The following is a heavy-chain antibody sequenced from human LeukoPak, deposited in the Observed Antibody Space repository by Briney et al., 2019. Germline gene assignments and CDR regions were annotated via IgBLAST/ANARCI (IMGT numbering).Heavy chain of an antibody. Sequence: GGSLRLSCAASGFTFSSYEMSWVRQAPGKGLEWVSYISSSGSTIYYADSVKGRFTISRDNAKNSLYLQMDSLRAEDTAVYYCAELGITMIGGVWGKGTTVTISS. CDR2: ISSSGSTI. CDR1: GFTFSSYE. V-gene: IGHV3-48*03. J-gene: IGHJ6*04. D-gene: IGHD3-10*02. CDR3: AELGITMIGGV.